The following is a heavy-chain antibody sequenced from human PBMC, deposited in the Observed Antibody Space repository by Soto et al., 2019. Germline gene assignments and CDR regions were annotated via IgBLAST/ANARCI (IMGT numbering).Heavy chain of an antibody. J-gene: IGHJ3*02. CDR2: IKPDGSEK. V-gene: IGHV3-7*04. CDR1: GFTFGRSW. CDR3: ARDSGRGWAFDI. D-gene: IGHD2-15*01. Sequence: EVQLVESGGGLAQPGESLRLSCAASGFTFGRSWMTWVRQAPGKGLEWVANIKPDGSEKDYVDSVKGRFTISRDNAQNSLYLQLNSLRGEDTAVYYCARDSGRGWAFDIWGQGTMVTVSS.